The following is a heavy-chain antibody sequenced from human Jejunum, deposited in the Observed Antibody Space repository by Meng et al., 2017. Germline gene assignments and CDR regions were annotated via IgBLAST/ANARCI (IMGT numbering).Heavy chain of an antibody. CDR2: IKSKTDGGTT. Sequence: GESLKISCAASGFTFSKAWMTWVRQAPGKGLEWVGRIKSKTDGGTTEYAAAVKGRFTISSKELEATVHLQMNSLKTEDTGVYYCTTDSGAFWGQGTLVTVSS. CDR3: TTDSGAF. V-gene: IGHV3-15*01. J-gene: IGHJ4*02. CDR1: GFTFSKAW. D-gene: IGHD1-26*01.